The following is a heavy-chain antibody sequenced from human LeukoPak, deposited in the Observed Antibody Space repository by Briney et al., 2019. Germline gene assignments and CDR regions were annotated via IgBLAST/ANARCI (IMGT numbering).Heavy chain of an antibody. J-gene: IGHJ4*02. Sequence: GGSLRLSCAASGFTFGSYAMHWVRQAPGKGLEWVAVISKDGGTKLYPDSVKGRFTISRDNFKSTLYLQMNSLKADGTAVYNCARGTEAVAGIDFWGQGTLVTVSS. CDR3: ARGTEAVAGIDF. V-gene: IGHV3-30-3*01. D-gene: IGHD6-19*01. CDR1: GFTFGSYA. CDR2: ISKDGGTK.